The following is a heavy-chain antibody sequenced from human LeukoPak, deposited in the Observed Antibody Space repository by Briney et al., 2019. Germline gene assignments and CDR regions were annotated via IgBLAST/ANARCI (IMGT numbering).Heavy chain of an antibody. Sequence: GGSLRLSCAGSGFSFSSYSMKWVRQAPGKGLEWVSVIYSGGSTYYADSVKGRFTISRDNSKNTLYLQMNSLRAEDTAVYYCAGTIVVVPAAHSYYYYYMDVWGKGTTVTVSS. D-gene: IGHD2-2*01. J-gene: IGHJ6*03. CDR3: AGTIVVVPAAHSYYYYYMDV. CDR1: GFSFSSYS. CDR2: IYSGGST. V-gene: IGHV3-53*01.